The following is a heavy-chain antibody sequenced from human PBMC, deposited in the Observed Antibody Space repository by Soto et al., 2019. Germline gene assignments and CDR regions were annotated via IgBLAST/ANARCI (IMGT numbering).Heavy chain of an antibody. V-gene: IGHV1-18*01. CDR1: GYTFTSYG. CDR2: ISAYNGNT. D-gene: IGHD2-21*01. Sequence: ASVKVSCKASGYTFTSYGISWVRQASGQGLEWMGWISAYNGNTNYAQKLQGRVTMTTDTSTSTAYMELRSLRSDDTAVYYCARDTGGDFPDAFDIWGQGTMVTVSS. CDR3: ARDTGGDFPDAFDI. J-gene: IGHJ3*02.